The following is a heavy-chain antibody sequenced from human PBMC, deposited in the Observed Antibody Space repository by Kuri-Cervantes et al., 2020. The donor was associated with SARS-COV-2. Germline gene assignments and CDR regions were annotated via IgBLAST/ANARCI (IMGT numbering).Heavy chain of an antibody. CDR3: ARGPPYSLVGATGGY. Sequence: GESLKISCAASGFTFSSYSMNWVRQAPGKGLEWVSSISSSSSYIYYADSVKGRFTISRDNAKNSLYLQMNSLRAEDTAVYYCARGPPYSLVGATGGYWGQGTLVTVSS. J-gene: IGHJ4*02. CDR2: ISSSSSYI. V-gene: IGHV3-21*01. D-gene: IGHD1-26*01. CDR1: GFTFSSYS.